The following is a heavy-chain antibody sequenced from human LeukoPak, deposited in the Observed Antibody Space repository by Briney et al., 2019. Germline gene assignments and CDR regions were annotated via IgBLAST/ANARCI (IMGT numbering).Heavy chain of an antibody. J-gene: IGHJ4*02. V-gene: IGHV1-69*13. Sequence: ASVKVSCKASGGTFNSYAISWVRQAPGQGLEWMGGIIPMFGTPNYAQKFQGRVTIIADESTSTAYMKVSSLRYDDTAVYYCARDRLGDGHPKSGFDYWGQGTLVTVSS. D-gene: IGHD3-16*01. CDR3: ARDRLGDGHPKSGFDY. CDR1: GGTFNSYA. CDR2: IIPMFGTP.